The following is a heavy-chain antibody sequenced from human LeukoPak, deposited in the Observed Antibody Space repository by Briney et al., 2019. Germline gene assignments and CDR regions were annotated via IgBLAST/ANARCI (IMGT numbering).Heavy chain of an antibody. Sequence: ASVKVSCKASGYTFTSYGISWVRQAPGQGIEWMGWISAYNGNTNYAQKLQGRVTMTTDTSTSTAYMELRSLRSDDTAVYYCARVTPRRPSIAAPSGYFDYWGQGTLVTVSS. CDR1: GYTFTSYG. CDR2: ISAYNGNT. J-gene: IGHJ4*02. CDR3: ARVTPRRPSIAAPSGYFDY. D-gene: IGHD6-6*01. V-gene: IGHV1-18*01.